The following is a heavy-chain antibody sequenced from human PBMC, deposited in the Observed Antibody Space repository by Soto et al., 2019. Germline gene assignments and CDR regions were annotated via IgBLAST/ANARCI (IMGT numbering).Heavy chain of an antibody. CDR1: GYSFTSYW. V-gene: IGHV5-51*01. CDR3: ASLTTPDYYGSGSYLDY. CDR2: IHPGDSDT. D-gene: IGHD3-10*01. Sequence: PGESLKISCKGSGYSFTSYWIGWVRQMPGKGLEWMGIIHPGDSDTRYSPSFQGQVTISADKSISTAYLQWSSLKASDTAMYYCASLTTPDYYGSGSYLDYWGQGTLVTVSS. J-gene: IGHJ4*02.